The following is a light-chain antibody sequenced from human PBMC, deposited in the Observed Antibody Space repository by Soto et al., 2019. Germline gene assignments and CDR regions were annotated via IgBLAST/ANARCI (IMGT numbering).Light chain of an antibody. J-gene: IGLJ1*01. V-gene: IGLV2-8*01. CDR1: SSDVGGYNY. CDR3: SSYAGSIFYV. Sequence: QSALTQPPSASGSPGQSVTISCTGTSSDVGGYNYVSWYQQYPGKAPKLMIYEVNKRPSGVPDRFSGSKSGNTASLTVSGLQAEDEADYYCSSYAGSIFYVFGTGTKVTVL. CDR2: EVN.